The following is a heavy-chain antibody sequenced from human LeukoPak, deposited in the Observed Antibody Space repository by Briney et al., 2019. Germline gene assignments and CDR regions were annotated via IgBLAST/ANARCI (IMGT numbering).Heavy chain of an antibody. CDR3: ARQAGYCSGGSCYRYFDY. CDR2: IYYSGST. Sequence: SETLSLTCTVSGGSISSSSYYWGWIRQPPWKGLEWIGSIYYSGSTYYNPSLKSRVTISVDTSKNQFSLKLSSVTAADTAVYYCARQAGYCSGGSCYRYFDYWGQGTLVIVSS. D-gene: IGHD2-15*01. V-gene: IGHV4-39*01. J-gene: IGHJ4*02. CDR1: GGSISSSSYY.